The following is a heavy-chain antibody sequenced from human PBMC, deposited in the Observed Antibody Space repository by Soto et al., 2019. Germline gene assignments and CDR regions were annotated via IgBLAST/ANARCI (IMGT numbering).Heavy chain of an antibody. Sequence: GGSLRLSCAASGFTFTRYSMNWVRQAPGKGLEWVSSISSTTNYIYYGASMKGRFTISRDNAKNSLYLEMNSLRAEDTAVYYCARESEDLTSNFDYWGQGTLVTVSS. CDR2: ISSTTNYI. CDR3: ARESEDLTSNFDY. V-gene: IGHV3-21*06. CDR1: GFTFTRYS. J-gene: IGHJ4*02.